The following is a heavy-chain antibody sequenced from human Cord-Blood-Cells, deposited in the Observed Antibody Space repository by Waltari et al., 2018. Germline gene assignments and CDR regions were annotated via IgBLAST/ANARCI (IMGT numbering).Heavy chain of an antibody. D-gene: IGHD6-19*01. V-gene: IGHV1-69*01. CDR3: AREPPEVAVGGSYYFDY. CDR2: ISPNFGTA. Sequence: QVQLVQSGAGVKTPGSPVQVSCTASGRTACSYAISCVRQAPGQGLERMGGISPNFGTANDAQKFQGRVTITADESTSTAYMELSSLRSEDTAVYYCAREPPEVAVGGSYYFDYWGQGTLVTVSS. CDR1: GRTACSYA. J-gene: IGHJ4*02.